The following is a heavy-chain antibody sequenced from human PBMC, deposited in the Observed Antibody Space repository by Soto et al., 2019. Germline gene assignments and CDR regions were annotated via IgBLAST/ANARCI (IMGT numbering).Heavy chain of an antibody. V-gene: IGHV2-70*04. CDR2: IDWDDDK. D-gene: IGHD5-12*01. CDR3: ARSDMATTRDAFDI. Sequence: GPTLVNPTQTLTLTCTFSGFSLSTSGMRVSWIRQPPGKALEWLARIDWDDDKFYSTSLKTRLTISKDTSKNQVVLTMTNMDPVDTATYYCARSDMATTRDAFDIRGQGTMVTLS. CDR1: GFSLSTSGMR. J-gene: IGHJ3*02.